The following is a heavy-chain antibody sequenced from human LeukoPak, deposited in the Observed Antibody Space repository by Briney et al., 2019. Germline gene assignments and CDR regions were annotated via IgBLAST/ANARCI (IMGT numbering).Heavy chain of an antibody. D-gene: IGHD3-22*01. CDR1: GGSISSYY. CDR2: IYYSGST. V-gene: IGHV4-59*01. Sequence: SETLSLTCTVSGGSISSYYGSWIRQPPGKGLEWIGYIYYSGSTNYNPSLKSQVTISVDTSKNQFSLKLSSVTAADTAVYYCAGASYDSSGVHWGQGTLVTVSS. CDR3: AGASYDSSGVH. J-gene: IGHJ4*02.